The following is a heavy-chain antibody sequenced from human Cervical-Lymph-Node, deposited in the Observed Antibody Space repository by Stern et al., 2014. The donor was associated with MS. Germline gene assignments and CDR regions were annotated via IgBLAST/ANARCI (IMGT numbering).Heavy chain of an antibody. D-gene: IGHD3-16*01. CDR1: GFTFRSYG. CDR3: AKAVSLGELPPPLFDY. V-gene: IGHV3-30*18. Sequence: VQLVQSGGGVVRPGGSLRLSCVASGFTFRSYGMHWVRQAPGKGLGWVGVMSYDGQNNYFADSVKGRFTISRDNSKNTLYLHMNNLGTEDTAVYYCAKAVSLGELPPPLFDYWGQGTLVTVSS. J-gene: IGHJ4*02. CDR2: MSYDGQNN.